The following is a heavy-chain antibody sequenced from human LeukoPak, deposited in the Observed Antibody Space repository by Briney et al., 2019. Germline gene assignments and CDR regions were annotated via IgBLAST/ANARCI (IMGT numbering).Heavy chain of an antibody. CDR3: AKDFTGITFGGVMGIPSDY. D-gene: IGHD3-16*01. CDR2: ISGSGGST. CDR1: GLTFSSYG. V-gene: IGHV3-23*01. J-gene: IGHJ4*02. Sequence: PGGSLRLSCAASGLTFSSYGMSWVRQAPGKGLEWVSAISGSGGSTYYADSVKGRFTISRDNSKNTLYLQMNSLRAEDTAVYYCAKDFTGITFGGVMGIPSDYWGQGTLVTVSS.